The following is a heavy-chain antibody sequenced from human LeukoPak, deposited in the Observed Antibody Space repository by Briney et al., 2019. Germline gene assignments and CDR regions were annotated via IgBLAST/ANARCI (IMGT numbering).Heavy chain of an antibody. CDR3: ARVGAYYDILTGYYSAYNWFDP. D-gene: IGHD3-9*01. V-gene: IGHV1-2*02. CDR2: INPNSGGT. Sequence: GASVKVSCKASGYTFTGYYMHWVRQAPGQGLEWMGWINPNSGGTNYAQKFQGRVTMTRDTSISTAYMELSRLRSDDTAVYYCARVGAYYDILTGYYSAYNWFDPWGQGTLVTVPS. J-gene: IGHJ5*02. CDR1: GYTFTGYY.